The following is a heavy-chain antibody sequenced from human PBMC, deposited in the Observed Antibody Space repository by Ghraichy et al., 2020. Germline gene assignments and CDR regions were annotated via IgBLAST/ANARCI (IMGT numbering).Heavy chain of an antibody. D-gene: IGHD4-17*01. CDR1: GGSFSGYY. CDR3: ARTGPDTVTTRTILYYFDY. Sequence: SETLSLTCAVYGGSFSGYYWSWIRQPPGKGLEWIGEINHSGSTNYNPSLKSRVTISVDTSKNQFSLKLSSVTAADTAVYYCARTGPDTVTTRTILYYFDYWGQGTLVTVSS. V-gene: IGHV4-34*01. CDR2: INHSGST. J-gene: IGHJ4*02.